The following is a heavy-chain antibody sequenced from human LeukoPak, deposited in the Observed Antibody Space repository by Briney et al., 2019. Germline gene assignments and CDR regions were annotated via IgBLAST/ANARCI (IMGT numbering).Heavy chain of an antibody. J-gene: IGHJ4*02. CDR1: GGSFSGNY. CDR3: ARTYYDRPVDY. D-gene: IGHD3-16*01. Sequence: PSENLSLNCAGYGGSFSGNYWSWIRQPPGKGLDWIGEINDSGNTNYNPSLKSRVSISVDTSKNQFSLKLSSVTAADTAVYYCARTYYDRPVDYWGQGTLVTVSS. CDR2: INDSGNT. V-gene: IGHV4-34*01.